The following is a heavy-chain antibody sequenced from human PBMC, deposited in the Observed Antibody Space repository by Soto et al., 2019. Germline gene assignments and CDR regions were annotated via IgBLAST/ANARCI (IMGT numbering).Heavy chain of an antibody. CDR1: GYTFTSYG. CDR2: ISAYNGNT. V-gene: IGHV1-18*01. J-gene: IGHJ6*02. D-gene: IGHD2-2*01. Sequence: QVQLVQSGAEVKRPGASVKVSCKASGYTFTSYGISWVRQAPGQGLEWMGWISAYNGNTNYAQKLQGRVTMTTDTSXXTAYMELRSLRSDDTAVYYCARDLLAYAHYYGMDVWGQGTTVTVSS. CDR3: ARDLLAYAHYYGMDV.